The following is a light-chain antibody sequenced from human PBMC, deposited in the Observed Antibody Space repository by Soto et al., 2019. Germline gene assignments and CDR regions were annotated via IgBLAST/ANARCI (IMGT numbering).Light chain of an antibody. Sequence: EIVMTQSPGTLSLSPGERATISCRASQVIGSRYLAWYHQKSGQAPRLLIYGASSRATGIPHRFSGSGSGTDFTLTINSLEPEDFGVYYCQQYGSAIPHTFGQGTKLEIK. CDR1: QVIGSRY. CDR2: GAS. V-gene: IGKV3-20*01. CDR3: QQYGSAIPHT. J-gene: IGKJ2*01.